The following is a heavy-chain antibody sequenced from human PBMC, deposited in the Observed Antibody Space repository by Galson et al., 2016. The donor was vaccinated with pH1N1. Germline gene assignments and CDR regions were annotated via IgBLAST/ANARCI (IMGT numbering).Heavy chain of an antibody. Sequence: SLRLSCAASGFSLGSYWMHWVRQAPGKGLVWVARTSSDGITVNYADSVKGRFTISRDSAKNTLFLQLTSLRADDTAVYYCARNLLFYDGSGRDYLDQWGQGTLVAVSS. CDR3: ARNLLFYDGSGRDYLDQ. D-gene: IGHD3-22*01. V-gene: IGHV3-74*01. CDR1: GFSLGSYW. J-gene: IGHJ4*02. CDR2: TSSDGITV.